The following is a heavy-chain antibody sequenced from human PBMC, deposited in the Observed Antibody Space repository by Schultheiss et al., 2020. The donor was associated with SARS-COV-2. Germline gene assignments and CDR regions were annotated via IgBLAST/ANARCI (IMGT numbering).Heavy chain of an antibody. CDR3: ARFCGGDCLFYY. V-gene: IGHV4-4*07. Sequence: GSLRLSCAASGFTFSDYYMSWIRQPAGKGLEWIGRIYTSGSTYYNPSLKSRVTISVDTSKNQFSLKLSSVTAADTAVYYCARFCGGDCLFYYWGQGTLVTVSS. CDR1: GFTFSDYY. D-gene: IGHD2-21*01. J-gene: IGHJ4*02. CDR2: IYTSGST.